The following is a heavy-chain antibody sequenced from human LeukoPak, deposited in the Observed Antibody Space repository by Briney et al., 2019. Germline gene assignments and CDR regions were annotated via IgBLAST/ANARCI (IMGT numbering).Heavy chain of an antibody. J-gene: IGHJ4*02. CDR3: ARAFSSSGYHDDFDY. V-gene: IGHV3-30*04. D-gene: IGHD3-22*01. CDR2: ISYDGSNK. Sequence: GGSLRLSCAASGFTFSSYAMHWVRQAPGKGLEWVAVISYDGSNKYYADSVKGRFTISRDNSKNTLYLQMNSLRAEDTAVYYCARAFSSSGYHDDFDYWGQGTLVTVSS. CDR1: GFTFSSYA.